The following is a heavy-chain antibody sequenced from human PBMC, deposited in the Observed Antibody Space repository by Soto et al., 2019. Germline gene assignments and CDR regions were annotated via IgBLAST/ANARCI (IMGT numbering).Heavy chain of an antibody. CDR3: ARTGGGDNVWWFDP. D-gene: IGHD3-16*01. CDR2: IWDDGSNK. V-gene: IGHV3-33*01. CDR1: GFTFSSHG. Sequence: QVRLVGSGGGVVQPGRSLTLSCAASGFTFSSHGMHWARQAPGKGLEWVAVIWDDGSNKYYADSVKGRFTISRDNSRNTLYLQMNSLRVEDTALYYCARTGGGDNVWWFDPWGQGTLVTVSS. J-gene: IGHJ5*02.